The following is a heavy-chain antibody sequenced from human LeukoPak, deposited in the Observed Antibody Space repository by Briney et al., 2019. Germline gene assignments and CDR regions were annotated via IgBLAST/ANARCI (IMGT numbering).Heavy chain of an antibody. Sequence: GRSLRLSCAASGFTFDDYAMHWVRQAPGKGLEWVSGISWNSGSIGYADSVKGRFTISRDNAKNSLYLQMNSLRAEDTALYYCAKDAFAGMDVWGQGTTVTVSS. CDR2: ISWNSGSI. CDR1: GFTFDDYA. V-gene: IGHV3-9*01. J-gene: IGHJ6*02. CDR3: AKDAFAGMDV.